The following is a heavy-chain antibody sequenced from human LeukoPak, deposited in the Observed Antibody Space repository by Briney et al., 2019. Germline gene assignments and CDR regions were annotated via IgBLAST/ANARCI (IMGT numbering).Heavy chain of an antibody. Sequence: ASVKVSCKASGYTFTSYDFNWVRQATGQRPEWMGWMSPNSGDTGYAQKFQGRVTITADESTSTAYMELSSLRSEDTAVYYCARGAVAGTLDYYYYYGMDVWGQGTTVTVSS. CDR2: MSPNSGDT. CDR3: ARGAVAGTLDYYYYYGMDV. J-gene: IGHJ6*02. D-gene: IGHD6-19*01. CDR1: GYTFTSYD. V-gene: IGHV1-8*01.